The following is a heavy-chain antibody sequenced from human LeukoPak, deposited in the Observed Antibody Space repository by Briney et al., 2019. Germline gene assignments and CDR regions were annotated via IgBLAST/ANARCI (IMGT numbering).Heavy chain of an antibody. CDR3: ARRYCSGGSCYSDYYYCMDV. Sequence: GASVKVSCKASGYTFTSYDINWVRQATGQGLEWMGWMNPNSGNTNYAQKLQGRVTMTTDTSTSTAYMELRSLRSDDTAVYYCARRYCSGGSCYSDYYYCMDVWGKGTTVTVSS. CDR2: MNPNSGNT. D-gene: IGHD2-15*01. V-gene: IGHV1-18*01. J-gene: IGHJ6*03. CDR1: GYTFTSYD.